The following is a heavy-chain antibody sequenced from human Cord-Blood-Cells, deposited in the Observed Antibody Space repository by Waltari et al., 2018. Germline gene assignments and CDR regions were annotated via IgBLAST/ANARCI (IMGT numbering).Heavy chain of an antibody. D-gene: IGHD3-3*01. J-gene: IGHJ3*02. CDR2: ISAYNGNT. CDR1: GYTFTSYG. Sequence: QVQLVQSGAEVKKPGVSVKVSCKASGYTFTSYGISWVRQAPGQGLEWMGWISAYNGNTNYAQKIQGRVTMTTDTSTSTAYRELRSLRSDDTAVYYCARDIGFWSGYHNPGAFDIWGQGTMVTVSS. V-gene: IGHV1-18*01. CDR3: ARDIGFWSGYHNPGAFDI.